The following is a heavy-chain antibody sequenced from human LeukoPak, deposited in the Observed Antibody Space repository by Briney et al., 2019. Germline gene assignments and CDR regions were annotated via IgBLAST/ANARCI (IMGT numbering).Heavy chain of an antibody. CDR3: AGDGPSGTYHDY. Sequence: ASVKVSCKASGYTFTSYGINWVRQAPGQGLEWMGWISGYNGNTNYAQKLQGRVTMTTDTSTSTTYMELRSLRSDDTAVYYCAGDGPSGTYHDYWGQGTLVTVSS. V-gene: IGHV1-18*01. CDR2: ISGYNGNT. D-gene: IGHD1-26*01. J-gene: IGHJ4*02. CDR1: GYTFTSYG.